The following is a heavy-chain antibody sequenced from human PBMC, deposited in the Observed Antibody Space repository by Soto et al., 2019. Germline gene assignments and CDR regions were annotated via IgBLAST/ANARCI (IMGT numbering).Heavy chain of an antibody. CDR3: ARHSLALRKNNWFDP. D-gene: IGHD3-3*02. CDR2: IFYLGSS. Sequence: LALTCTVSGDSIISSDFYWGWVRQPPGKGLEWIGSIFYLGSSYYNPSLKSRVTMSVDTSKNQFSLRLRSVTAADTALYFCARHSLALRKNNWFDPWGQGIMVTVSS. J-gene: IGHJ5*02. V-gene: IGHV4-39*01. CDR1: GDSIISSDFY.